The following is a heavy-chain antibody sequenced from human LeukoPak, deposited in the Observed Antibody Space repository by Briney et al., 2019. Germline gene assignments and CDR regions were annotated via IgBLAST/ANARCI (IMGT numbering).Heavy chain of an antibody. Sequence: GESLKISCKGSGYSFTSYWIGWVRQMPGKGLEWMGIIYPGDSDTRYSPSFQGQVTISADKSISTAYLQWSSLKASDTAMYYCATSYYYDSSGYYKFDYWGQETLVTVSS. V-gene: IGHV5-51*01. D-gene: IGHD3-22*01. J-gene: IGHJ4*02. CDR1: GYSFTSYW. CDR2: IYPGDSDT. CDR3: ATSYYYDSSGYYKFDY.